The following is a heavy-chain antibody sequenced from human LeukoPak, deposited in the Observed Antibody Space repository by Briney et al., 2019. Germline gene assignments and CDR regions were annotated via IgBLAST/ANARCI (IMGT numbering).Heavy chain of an antibody. J-gene: IGHJ4*02. Sequence: GGSLRLSCAASGFTVSSNYMSWVRQAPGKGLEWISFISSFSSTISYVDSVKGRFTISRDNAKNSLYLQMNSLRDEDTAVYYCAREENYSFDYWGQGTLVTVSS. CDR1: GFTVSSNY. V-gene: IGHV3-48*02. CDR2: ISSFSSTI. CDR3: AREENYSFDY. D-gene: IGHD2/OR15-2a*01.